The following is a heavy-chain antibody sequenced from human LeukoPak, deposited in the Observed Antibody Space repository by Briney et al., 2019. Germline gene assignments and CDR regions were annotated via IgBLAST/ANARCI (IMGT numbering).Heavy chain of an antibody. CDR2: INTNTGNP. D-gene: IGHD6-25*01. Sequence: ASVKVSCKASGYTFTSYAMNWVRQAPGQGLEWMGWINTNTGNPTYAQGFTGRFVFSLDTSVSTAYLLISSLKTEDTALYYCARDWRGSHRHFDLWGRGTLVTVSS. V-gene: IGHV7-4-1*02. CDR3: ARDWRGSHRHFDL. CDR1: GYTFTSYA. J-gene: IGHJ2*01.